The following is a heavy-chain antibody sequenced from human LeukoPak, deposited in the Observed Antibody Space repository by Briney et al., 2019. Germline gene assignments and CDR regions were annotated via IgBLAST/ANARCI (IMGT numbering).Heavy chain of an antibody. J-gene: IGHJ1*01. D-gene: IGHD6-19*01. CDR2: INPNSGGT. V-gene: IGHV1-2*02. CDR1: GYTFTGYY. CDR3: AREFVAVAGTRYFQH. Sequence: GASVKVSCKASGYTFTGYYMHWVRQAPGQGLEWMGWINPNSGGTNYAQKFQGGVTMTRDTSISTAYMELSRLRSDDTAVYYCAREFVAVAGTRYFQHWGQGTLVTVSS.